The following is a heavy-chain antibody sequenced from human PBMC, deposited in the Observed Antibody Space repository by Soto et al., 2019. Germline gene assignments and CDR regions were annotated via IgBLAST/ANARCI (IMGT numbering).Heavy chain of an antibody. CDR1: GYSFTSHW. J-gene: IGHJ6*02. CDR3: ARSGWHHRHYYYYGMDV. D-gene: IGHD2-15*01. Sequence: GESLKISCKGSGYSFTSHWISWVRQMPGKGLEWMGRIDPSDSYTNYSPSFQGHVTISADKSISTAYLQWSSLKASDTAMYYCARSGWHHRHYYYYGMDVWGQGTTVTVSS. V-gene: IGHV5-10-1*01. CDR2: IDPSDSYT.